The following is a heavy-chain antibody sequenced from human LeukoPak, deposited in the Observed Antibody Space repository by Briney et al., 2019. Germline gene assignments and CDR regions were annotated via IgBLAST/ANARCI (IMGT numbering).Heavy chain of an antibody. D-gene: IGHD3-22*01. V-gene: IGHV4-39*01. CDR2: IYYSGST. Sequence: GSLRLSCAASGFTFSSYSMNWVRQPPGKGLEWIGSIYYSGSTYYNPSLKSRVTISVDTSKNQFSLKLSSVTAADTAVYYCARRISDYDSSGYYAVAFDIWGQGTMVTVSS. CDR1: GFTFSSYSMN. CDR3: ARRISDYDSSGYYAVAFDI. J-gene: IGHJ3*02.